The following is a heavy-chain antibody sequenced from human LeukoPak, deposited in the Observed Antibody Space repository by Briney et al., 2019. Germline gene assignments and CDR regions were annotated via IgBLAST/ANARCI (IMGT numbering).Heavy chain of an antibody. CDR3: ARHRPYGSRIGSFDY. CDR2: IYYSGST. CDR1: GGSISSYY. V-gene: IGHV4-59*08. Sequence: PSETLSLTCTVSGGSISSYYWSWIRQPPGEGLEWIGYIYYSGSTNYNPSLKSLVTISVDTSKNQFSLNLSSVTAADTAVYYCARHRPYGSRIGSFDYWGQGTLVTVSS. D-gene: IGHD1-1*01. J-gene: IGHJ4*02.